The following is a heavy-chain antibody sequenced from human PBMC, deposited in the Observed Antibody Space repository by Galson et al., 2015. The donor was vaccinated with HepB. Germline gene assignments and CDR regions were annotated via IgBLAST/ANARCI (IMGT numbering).Heavy chain of an antibody. CDR1: GYTFTGYY. D-gene: IGHD4-11*01. CDR3: ARVPTYSNSIDY. Sequence: SVKVSCKASGYTFTGYYMHWVRQAPGQGLEWMGWINPNSGGTNYAQKFQGRVTMTRDTSISTAYMELSRLRSDDTAVYYCARVPTYSNSIDYWGQGTLVTVSS. J-gene: IGHJ4*02. V-gene: IGHV1-2*02. CDR2: INPNSGGT.